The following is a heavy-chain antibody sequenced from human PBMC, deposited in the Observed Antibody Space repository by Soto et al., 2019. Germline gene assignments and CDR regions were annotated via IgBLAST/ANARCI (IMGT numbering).Heavy chain of an antibody. CDR3: AKADCGGDCYNFDS. Sequence: EVQLLESGGGLVQPGGSLRLSCAASGFTFSSYAMSWVRQSPGKGLEWVSAIFGSSGRTFYADSVKGRFTISRDNSKSTLSIQMNSLRAEDTAVYYCAKADCGGDCYNFDSWGQGTLVTVSS. V-gene: IGHV3-23*01. J-gene: IGHJ4*02. CDR1: GFTFSSYA. CDR2: IFGSSGRT. D-gene: IGHD2-21*02.